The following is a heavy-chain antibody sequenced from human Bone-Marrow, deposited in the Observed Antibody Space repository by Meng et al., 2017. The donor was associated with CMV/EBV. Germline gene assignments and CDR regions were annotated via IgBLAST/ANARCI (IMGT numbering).Heavy chain of an antibody. D-gene: IGHD2-15*01. CDR1: GFTFSSYA. V-gene: IGHV3-30-3*01. J-gene: IGHJ6*02. CDR3: ARGGGGDYYGMDV. CDR2: ISYDGSNK. Sequence: ISCAASGFTFSSYAMHWVRQAPGKGLEWVAVISYDGSNKYYADSVKGRFTISRDNAKNSLYLQMNSLRAEDTAVYYCARGGGGDYYGMDVWGQGSTVTVSS.